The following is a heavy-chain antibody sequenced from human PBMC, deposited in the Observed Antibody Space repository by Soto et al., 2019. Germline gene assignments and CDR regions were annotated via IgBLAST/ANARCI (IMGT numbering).Heavy chain of an antibody. V-gene: IGHV3-33*01. D-gene: IGHD3-10*01. CDR3: ARDLGRGEPPHNWFDP. CDR1: GFTFSSYG. Sequence: GGSLRLFCAASGFTFSSYGVHWVRQATGKGLEWVAVIWYDGSNKYYADSVKGRFTISRDNSKNTLYLQMNSLRAEDTAVYYCARDLGRGEPPHNWFDPWGQGTLVTVS. J-gene: IGHJ5*02. CDR2: IWYDGSNK.